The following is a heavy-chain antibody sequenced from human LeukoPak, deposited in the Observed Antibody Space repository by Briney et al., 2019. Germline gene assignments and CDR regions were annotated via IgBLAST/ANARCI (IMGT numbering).Heavy chain of an antibody. CDR3: ARRTAAGPVYFDY. V-gene: IGHV4-39*01. J-gene: IGHJ4*02. Sequence: SETLSLTCTVSGGSISSYYWGWIRQPPGKGLEWIGSIYYSGSTYYNPSLKSRVTISVDTSNNQYSLKLSSVTAADTAIYYCARRTAAGPVYFDYWGQGTLVTVSS. D-gene: IGHD6-13*01. CDR2: IYYSGST. CDR1: GGSISSYY.